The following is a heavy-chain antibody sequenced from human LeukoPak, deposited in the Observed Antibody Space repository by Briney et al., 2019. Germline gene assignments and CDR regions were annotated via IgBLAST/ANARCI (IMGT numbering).Heavy chain of an antibody. CDR3: ARVAMSSGFPGSFDY. V-gene: IGHV3-7*01. Sequence: GGSLRLSCAASGFTFSSYWMSWVRQAPGKGLEWVANIKQDGSEKYYVDSVKGRFTISRDNAKNSLYLQMNSLRAEDTAVYYCARVAMSSGFPGSFDYWGQGTLVTVSS. CDR2: IKQDGSEK. J-gene: IGHJ4*02. CDR1: GFTFSSYW. D-gene: IGHD3-22*01.